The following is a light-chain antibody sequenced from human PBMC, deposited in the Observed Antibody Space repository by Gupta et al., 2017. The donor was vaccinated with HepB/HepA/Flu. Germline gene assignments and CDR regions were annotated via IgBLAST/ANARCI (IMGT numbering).Light chain of an antibody. CDR3: ASYTGSDTFVV. CDR1: SADIRACDL. V-gene: IGLV2-23*02. J-gene: IGLJ2*01. CDR2: EVN. Sequence: QSALTQPASLSGAPAPSLTFSFTSASADIRACDLVSWYQQHPGKAPKLMIYEVNKRPSGVSDRFSGSNSGNTASLTISGLQAEDEADYYCASYTGSDTFVVFGGGTRLTVL.